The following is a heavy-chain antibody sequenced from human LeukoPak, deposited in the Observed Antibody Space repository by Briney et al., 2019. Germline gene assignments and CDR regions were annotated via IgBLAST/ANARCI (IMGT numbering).Heavy chain of an antibody. J-gene: IGHJ5*01. CDR1: GDSVSSHTAA. CDR3: ARDRGGFDS. V-gene: IGHV6-1*01. CDR2: TYYRSTWST. Sequence: SQTLSLTCNISGDSVSSHTAAWNWIRQSPSRGLEWLGRTYYRSTWSTDYAVSVQSRITINPDTPRNHFSLQLSSVTPEDTAVYYCARDRGGFDSWGQGTLVTVSS. D-gene: IGHD3-10*01.